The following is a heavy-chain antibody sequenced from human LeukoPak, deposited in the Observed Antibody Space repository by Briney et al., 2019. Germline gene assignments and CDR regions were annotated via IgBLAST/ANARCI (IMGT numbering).Heavy chain of an antibody. CDR2: ISAYNGNT. D-gene: IGHD3-3*01. Sequence: ASVKVSCKASGHTFTSHGISWVRRAPGQGQEWRGWISAYNGNTNYGEKHPGRGPMTTDTATSTAYMALRTLRSNDTAVYYCARFGIVEWLSYIYYYYYMDVWGKGTTVTVSS. CDR3: ARFGIVEWLSYIYYYYYMDV. J-gene: IGHJ6*03. V-gene: IGHV1-18*01. CDR1: GHTFTSHG.